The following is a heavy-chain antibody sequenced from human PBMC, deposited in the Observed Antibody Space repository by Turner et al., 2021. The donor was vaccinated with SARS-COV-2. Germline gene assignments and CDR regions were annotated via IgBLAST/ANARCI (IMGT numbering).Heavy chain of an antibody. CDR2: VHPCGTT. CDR3: ARGDDPRKSGVV. J-gene: IGHJ4*02. CDR1: GGSLSGYY. V-gene: IGHV4-34*01. Sequence: QVQLQQWGAGPLKPSETLSLICAVNGGSLSGYYGTWIRQPPGKGLEWIGEVHPCGTTYYNPSLKGRVSMSVDTSKNQFSLKLNSVTAADTAFYYCARGDDPRKSGVVWGQGTLVTVSS. D-gene: IGHD3-3*01.